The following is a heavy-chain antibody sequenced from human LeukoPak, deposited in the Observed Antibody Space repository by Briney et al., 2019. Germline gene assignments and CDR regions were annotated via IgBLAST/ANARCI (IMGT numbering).Heavy chain of an antibody. J-gene: IGHJ4*02. CDR2: IDWDDEK. CDR1: GFSLSTSGMC. V-gene: IGHV2-70*11. Sequence: SGPALVKPTQTLTLACTFSGFSLSTSGMCVSWIRQPPGKALEWLARIDWDDEKYYSTSLKTRLTISKDTPKNQVVLTMTNMDHVDTATYYCARYESSGYSKYYFDYWGQGTLVTVSS. CDR3: ARYESSGYSKYYFDY. D-gene: IGHD3-22*01.